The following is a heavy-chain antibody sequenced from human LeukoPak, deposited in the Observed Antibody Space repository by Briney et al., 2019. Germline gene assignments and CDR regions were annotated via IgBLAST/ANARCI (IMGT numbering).Heavy chain of an antibody. CDR3: ASTVTQGHDAFDI. D-gene: IGHD4-17*01. CDR1: GGSFSGYY. Sequence: PSETLSLTCAVYGGSFSGYYWSWIRQPPGKGLEWIGYIYYSGSTNYNPSLKSRVTISVDTSKNQFSLKLSSVTAADTAVYYCASTVTQGHDAFDIWGQGTMVTVSS. CDR2: IYYSGST. V-gene: IGHV4-59*01. J-gene: IGHJ3*02.